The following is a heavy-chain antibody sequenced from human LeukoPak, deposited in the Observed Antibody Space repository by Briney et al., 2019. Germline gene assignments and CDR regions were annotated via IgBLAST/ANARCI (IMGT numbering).Heavy chain of an antibody. J-gene: IGHJ4*02. D-gene: IGHD6-13*01. CDR1: GFTFSSYG. V-gene: IGHV3-33*01. CDR2: IWYDGSNK. CDR3: ARDAAGKYYFDY. Sequence: GGSLRLSCAASGFTFSSYGMHWVRQAPGKGLEWVAVIWYDGSNKYYADSVKGRFTISRDSSKNTLYLQMNSLRAEDTAVYYCARDAAGKYYFDYWGQGTLVTVSS.